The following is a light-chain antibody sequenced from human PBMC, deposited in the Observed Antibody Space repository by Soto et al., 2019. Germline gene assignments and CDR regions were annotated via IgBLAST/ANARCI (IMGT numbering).Light chain of an antibody. CDR1: QSISSW. J-gene: IGKJ1*01. CDR3: QQYSSYST. Sequence: DIQMTQSPSTLSASVGDRVTITCRASQSISSWLAWYQQKPGKAPKLLIYKASSLESGVPSRFNDSGSGTEFTLTISSRQPDDFATYYCQQYSSYSTFGQGTKVEIK. V-gene: IGKV1-5*03. CDR2: KAS.